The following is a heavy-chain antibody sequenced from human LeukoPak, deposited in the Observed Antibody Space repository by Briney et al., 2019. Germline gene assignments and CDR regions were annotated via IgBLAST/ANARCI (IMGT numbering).Heavy chain of an antibody. D-gene: IGHD6-13*01. V-gene: IGHV1-8*01. CDR1: LYTLTSSV. CDR2: LYPDRGNT. Sequence: ASVKDSCKASLYTLTSSVLYGVRPAIGQGLEWMGWLYPDRGNTGYAQNFRGRVTMTRNTYISTAYMKLRSLRSEDAAVYYCASGGIAATFDYWGQGTLVTVSS. CDR3: ASGGIAATFDY. J-gene: IGHJ4*02.